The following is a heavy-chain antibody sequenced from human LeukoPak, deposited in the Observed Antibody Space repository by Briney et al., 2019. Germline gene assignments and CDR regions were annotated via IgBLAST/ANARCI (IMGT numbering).Heavy chain of an antibody. CDR1: GGSISSYY. CDR3: ARVGDGYNWAVDY. D-gene: IGHD5-24*01. J-gene: IGHJ4*02. CDR2: IYYSGSN. Sequence: SETLCLTCTVSGGSISSYYGSWIRQPPGKGLEGVGYIYYSGSNNYNPSLKRRVTISLDTYKNQFSLELSSVTAADTAVYYCARVGDGYNWAVDYWGQGTLVTVSS. V-gene: IGHV4-59*01.